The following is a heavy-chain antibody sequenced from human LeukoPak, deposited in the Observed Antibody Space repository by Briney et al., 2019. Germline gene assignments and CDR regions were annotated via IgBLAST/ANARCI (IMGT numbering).Heavy chain of an antibody. CDR3: ARYYYDSSGYDY. Sequence: SQTLSLTCTVSGGSISSGDYYWRWIRQPPGKGREWIGYIYYSGSTYYNPSLKSRVTISVDTPKNQFSLKLSSVTAADTAVYYCARYYYDSSGYDYWGQGTLVTVSS. D-gene: IGHD3-22*01. CDR2: IYYSGST. V-gene: IGHV4-30-4*08. J-gene: IGHJ4*02. CDR1: GGSISSGDYY.